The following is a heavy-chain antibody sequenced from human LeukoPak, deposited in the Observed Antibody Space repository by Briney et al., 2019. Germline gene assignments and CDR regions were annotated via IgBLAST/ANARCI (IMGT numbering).Heavy chain of an antibody. V-gene: IGHV4-34*01. Sequence: PSETLSLTCAVYGGSFSGYYWSWIRQPPGKGLEWIGEINHSGSTNYNPSLKSRVTISVDTSKNQFSLKLSSVTAADTAVYYCARELGYCSSTSCYSYYYYYYMDVCGKGTTVTVSS. D-gene: IGHD2-2*02. CDR1: GGSFSGYY. J-gene: IGHJ6*03. CDR3: ARELGYCSSTSCYSYYYYYYMDV. CDR2: INHSGST.